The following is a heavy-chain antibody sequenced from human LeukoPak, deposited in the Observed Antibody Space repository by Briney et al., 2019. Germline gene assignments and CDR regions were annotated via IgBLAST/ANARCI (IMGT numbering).Heavy chain of an antibody. CDR1: GGSFSGYY. Sequence: SETLSLTCAVYGGSFSGYYWSWIRQPPGKGLEWIGEINHSGSTNYNPSLKSRVTISVDTSKNQFSLKLSSVTAADTAVYYCARGGDIVATIWCYFDYWGQGTLVTVSS. D-gene: IGHD5-12*01. CDR3: ARGGDIVATIWCYFDY. J-gene: IGHJ4*02. V-gene: IGHV4-34*01. CDR2: INHSGST.